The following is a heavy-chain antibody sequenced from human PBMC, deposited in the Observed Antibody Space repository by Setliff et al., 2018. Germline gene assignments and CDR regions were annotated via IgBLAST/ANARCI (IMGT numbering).Heavy chain of an antibody. CDR2: IKQDGSEK. CDR3: ARAGGGHTVVATFDLDI. Sequence: PGGSLRLSCVASGFTFSSYLMDWVRQAPGKGLEWVANIKQDGSEKYYVESVKGRFTMSRDNAKNSLYREMNSLRSEDTAVYYCARAGGGHTVVATFDLDIWGHGTMVTVSS. J-gene: IGHJ3*02. CDR1: GFTFSSYL. D-gene: IGHD2-21*01. V-gene: IGHV3-7*01.